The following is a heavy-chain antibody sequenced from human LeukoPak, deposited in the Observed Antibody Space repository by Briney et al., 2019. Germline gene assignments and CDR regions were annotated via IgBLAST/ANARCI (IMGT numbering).Heavy chain of an antibody. CDR2: IYTSGST. Sequence: PSETLSLTCTVSGGSMRRYYESWIRQPAGKGLEWIGRIYTSGSTNYNPSLKSRVTMSIDTSKNQFSLKLSSVTAADTAVYYCAGYITIPSWVNWCEPWGGNTVVSVSS. CDR1: GGSMRRYY. J-gene: IGHJ5*02. D-gene: IGHD3-3*01. V-gene: IGHV4-4*07. CDR3: AGYITIPSWVNWCEP.